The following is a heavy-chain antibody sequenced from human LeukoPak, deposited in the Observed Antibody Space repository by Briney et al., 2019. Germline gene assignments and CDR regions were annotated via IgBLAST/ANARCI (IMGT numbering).Heavy chain of an antibody. J-gene: IGHJ4*02. CDR1: GFTFSSYG. V-gene: IGHV3-33*01. CDR3: ARAGTTMILDY. CDR2: IWYDGSNK. Sequence: GRSLRLSCAASGFTFSSYGMHWVRQAPGKGLEWVAVIWYDGSNKYYADSVEGRFTISRDNSKNTLYLQMNSLRAEDTAVYYCARAGTTMILDYWGQGTLVTVSS. D-gene: IGHD4-17*01.